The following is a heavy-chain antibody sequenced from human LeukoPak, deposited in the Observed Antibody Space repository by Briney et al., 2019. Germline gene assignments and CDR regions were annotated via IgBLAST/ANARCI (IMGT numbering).Heavy chain of an antibody. J-gene: IGHJ4*02. V-gene: IGHV3-30*02. CDR2: LRFDGSSE. CDR3: ARLYGGNSHFDY. D-gene: IGHD4-23*01. Sequence: GGSLRLSCAASGFTSSVYAMHWVRQPPGKGLEWVAFLRFDGSSEKYADSVKGRFTISRDNSKNTLYLQMNSLRAEDTAVYYCARLYGGNSHFDYWGQGTLVTVSS. CDR1: GFTSSVYA.